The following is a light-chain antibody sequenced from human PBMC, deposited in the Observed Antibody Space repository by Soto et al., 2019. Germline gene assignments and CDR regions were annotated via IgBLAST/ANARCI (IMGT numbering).Light chain of an antibody. V-gene: IGKV3-15*01. CDR1: QSVSSN. CDR3: QQYKKWPRT. Sequence: EIVMTQSPATLSVYPGEIATLSFSASQSVSSNFSCYQQKPGQAPRLLIYDASTRATGIPARFSGSGSGTEFTLTISSLQSEDFAVYYCQQYKKWPRTFGHGTKVDIK. J-gene: IGKJ1*01. CDR2: DAS.